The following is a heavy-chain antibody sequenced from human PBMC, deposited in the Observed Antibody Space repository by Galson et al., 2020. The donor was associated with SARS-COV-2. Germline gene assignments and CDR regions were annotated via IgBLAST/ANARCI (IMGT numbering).Heavy chain of an antibody. D-gene: IGHD7-27*01. J-gene: IGHJ4*02. CDR2: IYSEGSST. CDR3: ARGDMGNDYFDY. CDR1: GFTFSSYW. Sequence: ALHGESLKISCAASGFTFSSYWMHWVRQAPGKGLVWVSRIYSEGSSTSYADSVKGRFTISGDNAKNTLYLQMNSLRAEDTAVYYCARGDMGNDYFDYWGQGTLVTVS. V-gene: IGHV3-74*01.